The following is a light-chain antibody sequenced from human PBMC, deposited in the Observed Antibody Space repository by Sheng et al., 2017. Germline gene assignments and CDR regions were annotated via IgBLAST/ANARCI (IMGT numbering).Light chain of an antibody. V-gene: IGKV3-15*01. CDR3: QQYRNWPPWT. J-gene: IGKJ1*01. Sequence: EIVLTQSPGTLSLSPGERATLSCRTSRSLSVNYLAWYQQKPGQAPRLLFYGADTRATAIPARFSGSGSGTEFTLTISSLQSEDFAVYYCQQYRNWPPWTFGQGTKVDIK. CDR1: RSLSVNY. CDR2: GAD.